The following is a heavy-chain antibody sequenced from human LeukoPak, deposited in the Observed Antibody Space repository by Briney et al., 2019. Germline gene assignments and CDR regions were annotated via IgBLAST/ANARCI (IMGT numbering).Heavy chain of an antibody. CDR2: INPNSGDT. V-gene: IGHV1-2*02. CDR1: GYTFTGYY. CDR3: ARDPINYYDSSGYD. J-gene: IGHJ4*02. D-gene: IGHD3-22*01. Sequence: ASVKVSCKASGYTFTGYYMHWVRQAPGQGLEWMGWINPNSGDTNYAQKFQGRVTMTRDTSISTAYMELSRLRSDDTAVYYCARDPINYYDSSGYDWSQGTLVTVSS.